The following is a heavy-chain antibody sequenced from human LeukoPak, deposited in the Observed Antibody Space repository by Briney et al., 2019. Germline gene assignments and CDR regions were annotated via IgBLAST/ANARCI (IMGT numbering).Heavy chain of an antibody. CDR3: ARVHDFWSGEHDY. D-gene: IGHD3-3*01. CDR2: IYYSGST. CDR1: GGSISSGDYY. Sequence: PSQTLSLTRTVSGGSISSGDYYWSWIRQPPGKGLEWIGYIYYSGSTYYNPSLKSRVTISVDTSKNQFSLKLSSVTAADTAVYYCARVHDFWSGEHDYWGQGTLVTVSS. J-gene: IGHJ4*02. V-gene: IGHV4-30-4*08.